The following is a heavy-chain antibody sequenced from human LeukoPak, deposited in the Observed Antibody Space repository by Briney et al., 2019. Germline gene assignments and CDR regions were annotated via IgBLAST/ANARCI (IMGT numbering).Heavy chain of an antibody. V-gene: IGHV3-74*01. J-gene: IGHJ5*02. CDR2: IKPDGSGT. CDR3: VPADLT. Sequence: PGGSLRLSCTASGFTFSGRWMHWVRQAPGKGLVWVSLIKPDGSGTNYAYSVKGRFTISRDNAKNTLYLQIDSLRVEDTAVYYCVPADLTWGQGNLVTVSS. CDR1: GFTFSGRW.